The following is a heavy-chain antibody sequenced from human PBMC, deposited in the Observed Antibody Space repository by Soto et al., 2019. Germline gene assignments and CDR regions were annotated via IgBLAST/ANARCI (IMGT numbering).Heavy chain of an antibody. CDR3: AKRGSGSYSDY. Sequence: ESGGGLVQPGGSMRLSCAASGFTFSSYAMRWVRQAPGKGLEWVSAISGSGGSTYYADSVKDRFPISRDNSKKTLYLQMNSLRAEDTAVYYCAKRGSGSYSDYWGQGTLVTVSS. CDR2: ISGSGGST. J-gene: IGHJ4*02. CDR1: GFTFSSYA. D-gene: IGHD3-10*01. V-gene: IGHV3-23*01.